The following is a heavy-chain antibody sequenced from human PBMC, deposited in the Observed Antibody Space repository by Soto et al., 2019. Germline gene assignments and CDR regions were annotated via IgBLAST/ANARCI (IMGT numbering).Heavy chain of an antibody. Sequence: SQALSLTCASAGVGVPSNTASCNWIRQSPTRGLEWLGRTYFRSKWYNDYAVSVKSRIIINPDTSNNQFSLQLNSVTPEDTAVYFCAKGDNLGPKTGYAFDPWGQGIMVTVSS. D-gene: IGHD5-12*01. CDR2: TYFRSKWYN. CDR1: GVGVPSNTAS. J-gene: IGHJ5*02. CDR3: AKGDNLGPKTGYAFDP. V-gene: IGHV6-1*01.